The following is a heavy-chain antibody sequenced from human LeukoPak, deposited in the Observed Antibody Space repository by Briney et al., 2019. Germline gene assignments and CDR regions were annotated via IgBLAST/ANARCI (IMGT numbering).Heavy chain of an antibody. CDR3: ARGHYYGSGSYYKGGNDAFDI. CDR2: MNPNSGNT. V-gene: IGHV1-8*01. J-gene: IGHJ3*02. CDR1: GYTFTSYD. Sequence: EASVKVSCKASGYTFTSYDINWVRQATGQGLEWMGWMNPNSGNTGYAQKFQGRVTMTRNTSISTAYMELRSLRSDDTAVYYCARGHYYGSGSYYKGGNDAFDIWGQGTMVTVSS. D-gene: IGHD3-10*01.